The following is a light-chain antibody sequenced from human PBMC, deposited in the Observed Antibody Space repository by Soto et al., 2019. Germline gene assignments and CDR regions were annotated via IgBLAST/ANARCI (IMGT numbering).Light chain of an antibody. CDR2: EVS. V-gene: IGLV2-14*01. CDR1: SSDVGGYNY. Sequence: QSALTQPASVSGSPGQSITISCTGTSSDVGGYNYVSWYQQHPGKAPKLMTYEVSNRPSWVSNRFSGSKSGNTASLTISGLQAEDEADYYCSSYTSSSTLEVFGTGTKVTVL. CDR3: SSYTSSSTLEV. J-gene: IGLJ1*01.